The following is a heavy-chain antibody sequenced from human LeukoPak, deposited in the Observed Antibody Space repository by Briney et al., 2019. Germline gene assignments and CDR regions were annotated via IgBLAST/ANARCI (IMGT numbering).Heavy chain of an antibody. CDR2: INHSGST. J-gene: IGHJ6*04. D-gene: IGHD6-25*01. Sequence: SETLSLTCAVYGGSFSGYYWSWIRQPPGKGLEWIGEINHSGSTNYNPYLKSRVTISVDTTKNQFSLKLSSVTAADTAVYYCARGLGKYSSVYYYYYGMDVWGKGTTVTVSS. CDR1: GGSFSGYY. V-gene: IGHV4-34*01. CDR3: ARGLGKYSSVYYYYYGMDV.